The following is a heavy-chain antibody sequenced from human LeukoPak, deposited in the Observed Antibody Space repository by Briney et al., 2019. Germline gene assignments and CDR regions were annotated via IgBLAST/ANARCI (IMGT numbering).Heavy chain of an antibody. CDR1: GYTFIIYA. J-gene: IGHJ6*02. D-gene: IGHD6-6*01. CDR3: ARDPYSSSFSYYYGMDV. CDR2: IDAGSDNT. V-gene: IGHV1-3*01. Sequence: ASVKVSCKASGYTFIIYAIHWVRQAPGQRLEWMGWIDAGSDNTRYSQKFQGRVTFTGDTSAYTAYMELSSLRSEDTAVYYCARDPYSSSFSYYYGMDVWGQGTTVTVSS.